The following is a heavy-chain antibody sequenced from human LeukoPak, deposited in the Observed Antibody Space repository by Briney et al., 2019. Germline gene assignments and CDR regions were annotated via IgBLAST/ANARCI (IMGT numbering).Heavy chain of an antibody. CDR3: AKRRDCSSTSCAPYYFYGMDV. D-gene: IGHD2-2*01. Sequence: GGSLRLSCAASGFTFSSYWMHWVRQAPGKGLVWVSRINSDGSIATYGDSVKGRFTISRDNSKNTVYLQMNSLRAGDTAVYYCAKRRDCSSTSCAPYYFYGMDVWGQGTTVTVSS. V-gene: IGHV3-74*01. CDR1: GFTFSSYW. J-gene: IGHJ6*02. CDR2: INSDGSIA.